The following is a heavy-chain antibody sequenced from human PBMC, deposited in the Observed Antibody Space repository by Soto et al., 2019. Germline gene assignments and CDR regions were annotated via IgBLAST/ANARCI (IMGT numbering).Heavy chain of an antibody. CDR2: IYHIGTX. J-gene: IGHJ5*02. D-gene: IGHD1-1*01. CDR1: GASISTVGYY. CDR3: ARATAPCWFDP. Sequence: SETLSLTCIVSGASISTVGYYWSWIRQHPGKCLELIGYIYHIGTXXYNPSLEXXLSISADSSNXLLSLXLTSVTSADKAIYYCARATAPCWFDPCGQGTLVTVSX. V-gene: IGHV4-31*01.